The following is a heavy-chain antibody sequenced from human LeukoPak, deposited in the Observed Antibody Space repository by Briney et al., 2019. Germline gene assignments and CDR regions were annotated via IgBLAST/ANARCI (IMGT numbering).Heavy chain of an antibody. J-gene: IGHJ4*02. Sequence: ASVKVSCKASGYTFTGYYLHWVRQAPGQGFEWMGWINPNTGGTNYAQKFQGRVTMTRDTSISTAYMELSRLTSDDTAVYYCARAYSGYDLDYWGQGTLVTVSS. CDR3: ARAYSGYDLDY. CDR1: GYTFTGYY. V-gene: IGHV1-2*02. CDR2: INPNTGGT. D-gene: IGHD5-12*01.